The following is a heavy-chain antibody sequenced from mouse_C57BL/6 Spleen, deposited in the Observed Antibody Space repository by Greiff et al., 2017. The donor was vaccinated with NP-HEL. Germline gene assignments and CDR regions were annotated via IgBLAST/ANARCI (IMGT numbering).Heavy chain of an antibody. CDR3: APYDYDDFDY. D-gene: IGHD2-4*01. J-gene: IGHJ2*01. CDR1: GYTFTDYY. Sequence: VQLQQSGPVLVKPGASVKMSCKASGYTFTDYYMNWVKQSHGKSLEWIGVINPYNGGTSYNQKFKGKATLTVDKSSSTAYMELNSLTSEDSAVYYCAPYDYDDFDYWGQGTTLTVSS. CDR2: INPYNGGT. V-gene: IGHV1-19*01.